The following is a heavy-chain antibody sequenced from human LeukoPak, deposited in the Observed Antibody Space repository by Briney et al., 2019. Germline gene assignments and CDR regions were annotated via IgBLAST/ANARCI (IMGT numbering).Heavy chain of an antibody. D-gene: IGHD5-18*01. CDR1: GFTFNDYY. J-gene: IGHJ6*03. V-gene: IGHV3-11*01. CDR2: INIGGTNT. CDR3: ARDSSASAVYYMDV. Sequence: PGGSLRLSCAASGFTFNDYYMSWIRQAPGKGLEWLSYINIGGTNTHYADSVKGRFTISRDNAKNSLYLQMNSLRAEDTAVYYCARDSSASAVYYMDVWGKGTTVTVSS.